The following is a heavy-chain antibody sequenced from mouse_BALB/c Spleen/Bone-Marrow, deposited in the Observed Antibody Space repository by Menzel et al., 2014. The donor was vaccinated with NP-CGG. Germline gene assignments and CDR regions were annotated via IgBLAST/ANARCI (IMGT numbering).Heavy chain of an antibody. CDR2: ISNGGGST. D-gene: IGHD2-1*01. Sequence: EVQGVESGGGLVQPGGSLKLSCATSGFTFSDYCMYWVRQTPEKRLEWVAYISNGGGSTYYPDTVKGRFTISRDNAKNTLYLQMSRLKSEDTAMYYCARHLYGNYGAMDYWGQGTSVTVSS. CDR1: GFTFSDYC. V-gene: IGHV5-12*02. CDR3: ARHLYGNYGAMDY. J-gene: IGHJ4*01.